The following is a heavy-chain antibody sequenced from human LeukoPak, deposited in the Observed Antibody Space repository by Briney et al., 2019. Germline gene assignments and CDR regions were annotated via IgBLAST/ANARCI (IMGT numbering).Heavy chain of an antibody. J-gene: IGHJ4*02. D-gene: IGHD6-13*01. Sequence: ASVKVSCKASGYTVSSYGISWVRQAPGQGLEWMGWISAYNGNTNYAQKRQGRVTMTTDTSTSTAHMELRSLRSDDTAVYYCARSGIAAAGTYYDKTPFDYWGQGTLVTVSS. CDR3: ARSGIAAAGTYYDKTPFDY. CDR1: GYTVSSYG. V-gene: IGHV1-18*01. CDR2: ISAYNGNT.